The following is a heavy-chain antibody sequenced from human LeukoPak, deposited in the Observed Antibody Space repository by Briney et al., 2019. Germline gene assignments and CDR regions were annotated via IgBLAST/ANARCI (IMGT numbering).Heavy chain of an antibody. CDR2: INAGNGNT. J-gene: IGHJ5*02. Sequence: ASVKVSCKASGYTFTSYAMHWVRQAPGQRLEWMGWINAGNGNTKYSQKFQGRVTITRDTSASTAYMELSSLRSEDTAVYYCARSQRGPYWFDPWGQGTLVTVSS. CDR3: ARSQRGPYWFDP. V-gene: IGHV1-3*01. CDR1: GYTFTSYA.